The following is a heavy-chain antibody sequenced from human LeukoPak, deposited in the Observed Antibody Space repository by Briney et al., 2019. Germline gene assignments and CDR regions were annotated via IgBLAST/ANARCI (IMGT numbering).Heavy chain of an antibody. V-gene: IGHV3-48*03. Sequence: PGGSPRLSCAASGFTFSSYEMNWVRQAPGKGLEWVSYISSSGSTIYYADSVKGRFTISRDNAKNSLYLQMNSLRAEDTAVYYRARGGRSGSYRFDYWGQGTLVTVSS. D-gene: IGHD3-10*01. CDR1: GFTFSSYE. CDR2: ISSSGSTI. CDR3: ARGGRSGSYRFDY. J-gene: IGHJ4*02.